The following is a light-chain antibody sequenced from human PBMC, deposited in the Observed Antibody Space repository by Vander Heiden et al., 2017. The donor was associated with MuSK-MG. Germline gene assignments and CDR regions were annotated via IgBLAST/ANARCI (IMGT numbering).Light chain of an antibody. CDR1: QSVSNY. V-gene: IGKV3-20*01. Sequence: EIVLTQSPGTLSLSPGERASLSCRASQSVSNYLAWYQHKPGQAPRLLIYDASSRATGIPDRSTASGPGTDFTLTISRLELEDFPVYYCQRDAVPAYAFGGGTKVEIK. J-gene: IGKJ4*01. CDR3: QRDAVPAYA. CDR2: DAS.